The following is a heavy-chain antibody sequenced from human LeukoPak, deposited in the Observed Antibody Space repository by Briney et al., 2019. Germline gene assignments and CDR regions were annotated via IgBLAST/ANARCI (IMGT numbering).Heavy chain of an antibody. CDR1: GFTFSSYG. V-gene: IGHV3-30*18. Sequence: GGSLRLSCAASGFTFSSYGMHWVRQAPGKGLEWVAVISYDGSNKYYADSVKGRFTISRDNSKNTLYLQMNRLRPEDAAVYYCAKAPVTTCRGAYCYPFDYWGQGTLVTVSS. CDR2: ISYDGSNK. CDR3: AKAPVTTCRGAYCYPFDY. D-gene: IGHD2-21*01. J-gene: IGHJ4*02.